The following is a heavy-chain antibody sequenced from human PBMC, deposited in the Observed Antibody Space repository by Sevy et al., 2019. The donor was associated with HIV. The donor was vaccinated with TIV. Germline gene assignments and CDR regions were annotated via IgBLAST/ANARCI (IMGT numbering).Heavy chain of an antibody. CDR3: ASDLGVDYYGMDV. CDR2: IYSGGNT. V-gene: IGHV3-53*01. CDR1: GFIVSSNY. Sequence: GGSLRLSCAVSGFIVSSNYMIWVRQAPGKGLEWVSIIYSGGNTYDADSVKGRFTISRDISKNTLYLQMNSLRAEDTAVYYCASDLGVDYYGMDVWGQGTTVTVSS. J-gene: IGHJ6*02. D-gene: IGHD2-21*01.